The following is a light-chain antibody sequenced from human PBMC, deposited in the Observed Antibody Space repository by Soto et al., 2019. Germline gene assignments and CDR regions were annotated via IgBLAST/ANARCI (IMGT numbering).Light chain of an antibody. CDR2: EDD. CDR1: SGSIASNY. CDR3: QSYDSSNPVV. V-gene: IGLV6-57*04. J-gene: IGLJ2*01. Sequence: NFMLTQPHSVSESPGKTVTISCTRSSGSIASNYVQWYQQRPGSAPTTLIYEDDRRPSGVPDRFSGSIDRSSNSASLTTSGLKTEDEADYYCQSYDSSNPVVFGGGTKVTVL.